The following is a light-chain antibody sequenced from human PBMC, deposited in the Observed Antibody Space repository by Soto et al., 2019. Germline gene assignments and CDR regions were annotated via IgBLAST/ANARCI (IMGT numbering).Light chain of an antibody. J-gene: IGKJ1*01. CDR3: QQYGT. CDR1: QSVISS. CDR2: GAS. V-gene: IGKV3-15*01. Sequence: EIVVTQSPALLSVSPGERVTLSCRASQSVISSIAWYQQKLGQAPRLLIYGASTRATGIPARFSGSGSGTDFTLTISRLEPEDFAVYYCQQYGTFGQGTKVDIK.